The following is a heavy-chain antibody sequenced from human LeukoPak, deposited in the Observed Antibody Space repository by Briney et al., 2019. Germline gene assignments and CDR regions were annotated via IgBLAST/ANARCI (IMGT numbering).Heavy chain of an antibody. CDR3: ARRGSGWSEYNWFDP. D-gene: IGHD6-19*01. CDR2: IYNSGTT. CDR1: GGSISRSNYY. Sequence: SETLSLTCTVSGGSISRSNYYWGWIRQPPGKGWEWIGSIYNSGTTQYNPSLKSRVTISVDTSKNQFSLKLSSVTAADTAVYYCARRGSGWSEYNWFDPWGQGTLVTVSS. J-gene: IGHJ5*02. V-gene: IGHV4-39*01.